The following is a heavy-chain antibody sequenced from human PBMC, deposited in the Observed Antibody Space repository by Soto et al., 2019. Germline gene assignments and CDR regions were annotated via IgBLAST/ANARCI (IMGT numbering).Heavy chain of an antibody. J-gene: IGHJ1*01. CDR2: VHFSGSI. V-gene: IGHV4-61*01. CDR3: GRGGDAHKMGRH. Sequence: QVQLQESGPGLVKPSETLSLICSVSDDSLSSTSYYWSWIRQPPGKGLEWIGFVHFSGSIHYNASLKSRATISVDTSRKQIPLKMTSLTAADTAVYFCGRGGDAHKMGRHWGQGTLVTVSS. D-gene: IGHD2-2*01. CDR1: DDSLSSTSYY.